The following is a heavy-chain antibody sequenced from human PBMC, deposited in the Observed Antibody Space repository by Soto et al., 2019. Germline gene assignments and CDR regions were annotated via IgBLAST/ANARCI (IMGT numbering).Heavy chain of an antibody. CDR2: IIPILGIA. J-gene: IGHJ4*02. CDR3: ARDSGYDILTNFDY. CDR1: GGTFSSYT. Sequence: SVKVSCKASGGTFSSYTISWVRQAPGQGLEWMGRIIPILGIANYAQKIQGRVTITADKSTSTANMELRSLRSEDTAVYYCARDSGYDILTNFDYWGQGTLVTVSS. V-gene: IGHV1-69*04. D-gene: IGHD3-9*01.